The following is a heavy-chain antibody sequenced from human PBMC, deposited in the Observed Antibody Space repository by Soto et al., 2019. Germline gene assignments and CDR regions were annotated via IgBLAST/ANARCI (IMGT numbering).Heavy chain of an antibody. Sequence: SETLSLTCTVSGGSISSYYWSWIRQPPGKGLEWIGYIYYSGSTNYNPSLKSRVTISVDTSKNQFSLKLSSVTAADTAVYYCARSRHFDWLSYDYWGQGTLVTVSS. D-gene: IGHD3-9*01. V-gene: IGHV4-59*01. J-gene: IGHJ4*02. CDR3: ARSRHFDWLSYDY. CDR1: GGSISSYY. CDR2: IYYSGST.